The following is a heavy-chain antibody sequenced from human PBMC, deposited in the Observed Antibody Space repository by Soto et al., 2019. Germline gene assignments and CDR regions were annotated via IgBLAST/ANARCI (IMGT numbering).Heavy chain of an antibody. J-gene: IGHJ4*02. CDR2: FSVSGNN. Sequence: PSETLSLTCSVSGASIAGSSYCRWIRQPAGKGLEWIRHFSVSGNNNCSPYYSSRVTMSVDVSKNQSKQKFTFMPAADTALYYSPKEMTTPRALARYYFDYWGQGIQVTVSS. CDR3: PKEMTTPRALARYYFDY. D-gene: IGHD1-1*01. CDR1: GASIAGSSY. V-gene: IGHV4-4*07.